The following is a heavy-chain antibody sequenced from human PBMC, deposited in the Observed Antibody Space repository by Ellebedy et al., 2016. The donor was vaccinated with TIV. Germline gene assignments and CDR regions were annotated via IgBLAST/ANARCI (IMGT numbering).Heavy chain of an antibody. J-gene: IGHJ4*02. D-gene: IGHD2-8*01. V-gene: IGHV3-23*01. Sequence: GESLKISCAASGFTFSTYPMNWVRQAPGKGLEWVSIFSANGGTTYYADSVKGRFTISRDNSKHTLFLQMSSLIAEDTAVYFCARRSTDVALDSWGQGTLVTVSS. CDR3: ARRSTDVALDS. CDR2: FSANGGTT. CDR1: GFTFSTYP.